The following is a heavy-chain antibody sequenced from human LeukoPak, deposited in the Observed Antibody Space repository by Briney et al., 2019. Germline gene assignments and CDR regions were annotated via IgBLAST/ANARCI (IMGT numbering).Heavy chain of an antibody. CDR2: ISSSSSFI. CDR1: GFTFSSYS. J-gene: IGHJ3*02. D-gene: IGHD5-12*01. Sequence: GGSLRLSCAASGFTFSSYSMNWVRQAPGKGLEWVSSISSSSSFIYYADSVKGRFTISRDNAKNSLYLQMNSLRAEDTAVYYCARDESGDAFDIWGQGTMVTVSS. CDR3: ARDESGDAFDI. V-gene: IGHV3-21*01.